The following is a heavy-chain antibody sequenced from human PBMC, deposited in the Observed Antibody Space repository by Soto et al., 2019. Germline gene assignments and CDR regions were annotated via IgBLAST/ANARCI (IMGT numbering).Heavy chain of an antibody. D-gene: IGHD6-25*01. Sequence: ASVKVSCKASGYTFTSYGITWVRQAPGQGLEWMGWISAYNGNTKHAQKLQGRVTMTTDTSTGTAYMELRSLRSDDTAVYYCAREGSGLVDYWGQGTLVTVSS. CDR3: AREGSGLVDY. J-gene: IGHJ4*02. CDR1: GYTFTSYG. V-gene: IGHV1-18*01. CDR2: ISAYNGNT.